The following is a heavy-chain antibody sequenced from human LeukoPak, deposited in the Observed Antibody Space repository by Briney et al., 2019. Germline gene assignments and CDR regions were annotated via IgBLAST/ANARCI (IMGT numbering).Heavy chain of an antibody. V-gene: IGHV3-30-3*01. Sequence: GGSLRLSCAASGFTFSSYAMHWVRQAPGKGLEWVAVISYDGSNKYYADSVKGRFTISRDNSKNTLYLQMNSLRAEDTAVYYCARSIKTLGGFDYWGQGTLVTVSS. CDR1: GFTFSSYA. J-gene: IGHJ4*02. D-gene: IGHD3-16*01. CDR3: ARSIKTLGGFDY. CDR2: ISYDGSNK.